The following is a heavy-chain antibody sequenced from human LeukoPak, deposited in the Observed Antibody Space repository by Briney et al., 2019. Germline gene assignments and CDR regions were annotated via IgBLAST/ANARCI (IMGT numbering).Heavy chain of an antibody. CDR2: ISSSSSYI. CDR1: GFTFSSYS. D-gene: IGHD1-26*01. V-gene: IGHV3-21*01. J-gene: IGHJ4*02. Sequence: PGGSLRLSCAASGFTFSSYSMNWVRQAPGKGLEWVSSISSSSSYIYYADSVKGRFTISRDNAKNSLYLQMNSLRAEDTAVYYCAREAFIVEGSFDYWGQGTLVTVSS. CDR3: AREAFIVEGSFDY.